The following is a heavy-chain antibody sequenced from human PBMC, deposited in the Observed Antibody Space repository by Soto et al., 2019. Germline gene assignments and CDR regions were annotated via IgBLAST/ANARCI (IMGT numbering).Heavy chain of an antibody. CDR3: AHTISGKGYMDV. V-gene: IGHV2-5*02. J-gene: IGHJ6*03. Sequence: QITLKESGPPLVKPTQTLTLTCTFSGISLSTSGVGVGWIRPPPGKALEWLALIYWDDDKRYSPSLKSRLTITKYTAKNQVVLTMTNMDPVDTATYYCAHTISGKGYMDVWGKGTTVTVSS. CDR1: GISLSTSGVG. CDR2: IYWDDDK. D-gene: IGHD2-2*02.